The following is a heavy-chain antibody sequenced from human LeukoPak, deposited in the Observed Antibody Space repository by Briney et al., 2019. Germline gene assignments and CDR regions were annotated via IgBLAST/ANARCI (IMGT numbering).Heavy chain of an antibody. J-gene: IGHJ4*02. CDR2: ISNSGVST. D-gene: IGHD4-11*01. CDR1: GFTFSSYA. CDR3: AKYKISTVTVDY. Sequence: GGSLRLSCAASGFTFSSYAMSWVRQAPGKGLEWVSVISNSGVSTYYADSVKGRFTISRDNPKNTLYLQMNSLRVEDTAVYYCAKYKISTVTVDYWGQGTLVTVSS. V-gene: IGHV3-23*01.